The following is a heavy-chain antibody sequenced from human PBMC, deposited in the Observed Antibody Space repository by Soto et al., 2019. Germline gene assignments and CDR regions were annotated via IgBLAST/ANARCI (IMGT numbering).Heavy chain of an antibody. D-gene: IGHD3-3*01. CDR1: GGSFSGYY. CDR2: INHSGST. Sequence: QVQLQQWGAGLLKPSETLSLTCAVYGGSFSGYYWSWIRQPPGKGLEWIGEINHSGSTNYNPSLKSRVTISVDTSKHQFSLKLSSVTAADTAVYYCARSFYDFWSGYYTGCVAYWGQGTLVTVSS. V-gene: IGHV4-34*01. CDR3: ARSFYDFWSGYYTGCVAY. J-gene: IGHJ4*02.